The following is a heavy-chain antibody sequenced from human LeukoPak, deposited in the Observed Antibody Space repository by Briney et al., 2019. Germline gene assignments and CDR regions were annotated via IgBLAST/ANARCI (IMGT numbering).Heavy chain of an antibody. Sequence: SETLSLTCAVSGGSISSGGYSWSWIRQPPGKGLEWIGYIYHSGSTYYNPSLKSRVTISVDRSKNQFSLKLSSATAADTAVYYCARLGSRDAFDIGGQGTMVTVSS. CDR2: IYHSGST. CDR1: GGSISSGGYS. V-gene: IGHV4-30-2*01. J-gene: IGHJ3*02. CDR3: ARLGSRDAFDI. D-gene: IGHD3-16*01.